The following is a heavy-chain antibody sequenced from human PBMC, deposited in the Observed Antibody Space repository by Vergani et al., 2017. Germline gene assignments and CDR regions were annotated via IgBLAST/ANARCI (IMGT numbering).Heavy chain of an antibody. CDR3: DKDINPGGGSYYFDY. V-gene: IGHV3-23*03. J-gene: IGHJ4*02. Sequence: EVQLLESGGGLVQPGGSLRLSCAASGFTFSSYAMSWVRQAPGKGLEWVLVIYRGGSTYYADSVKGRFTIPRDKSKNTLYLQMNSLRAEDTAVYYCDKDINPGGGSYYFDYWGQGTLVTVSS. CDR2: IYRGGST. D-gene: IGHD1-26*01. CDR1: GFTFSSYA.